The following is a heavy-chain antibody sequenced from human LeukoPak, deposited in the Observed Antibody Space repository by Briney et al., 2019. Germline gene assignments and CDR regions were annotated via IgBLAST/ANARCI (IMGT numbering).Heavy chain of an antibody. CDR2: IYYSGST. J-gene: IGHJ5*02. D-gene: IGHD3-10*01. CDR1: GGSISSYY. CDR3: ARHRYYGSGSYNNWFDP. Sequence: SETLSLTCTVSGGSISSYYWSWIRQPPGKGLEWIGYIYYSGSTNYNPSLKSRVTISVDTSKNQFSLKLSSVTAADTAVYYCARHRYYGSGSYNNWFDPWGQGTLVTVSS. V-gene: IGHV4-59*08.